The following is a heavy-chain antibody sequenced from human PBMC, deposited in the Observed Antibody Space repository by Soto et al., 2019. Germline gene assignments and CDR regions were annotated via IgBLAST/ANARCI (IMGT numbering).Heavy chain of an antibody. Sequence: SETLSLTCAVYGGSFSGYYWSWIRQPPGKGLEWIGEISHSGSTNYNPSLKSRVTISVDTSKNQFSLKLSSVTAADTAVYYCARGFTMIPYRVPFDIWGQGTMVTVSS. CDR3: ARGFTMIPYRVPFDI. D-gene: IGHD3-22*01. CDR1: GGSFSGYY. CDR2: ISHSGST. J-gene: IGHJ3*02. V-gene: IGHV4-34*01.